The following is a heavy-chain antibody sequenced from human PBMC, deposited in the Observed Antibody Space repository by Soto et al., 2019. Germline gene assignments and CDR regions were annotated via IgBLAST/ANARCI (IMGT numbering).Heavy chain of an antibody. Sequence: EVQLLESGGGLVQAGGSLRLSCRASGSTSSSDAMTWVRQAPGKGLEWVSVISGGGDSAYYADSVQGRFAISRDNSKNTLFLQMISLRAEDTAVYYCAKVGYESGGYYYHDAFHIWGQGTMVTVSS. J-gene: IGHJ3*02. CDR3: AKVGYESGGYYYHDAFHI. D-gene: IGHD3-22*01. CDR2: ISGGGDSA. V-gene: IGHV3-23*01. CDR1: GSTSSSDA.